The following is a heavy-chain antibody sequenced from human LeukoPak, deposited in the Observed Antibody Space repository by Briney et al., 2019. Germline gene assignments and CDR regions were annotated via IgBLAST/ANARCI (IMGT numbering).Heavy chain of an antibody. J-gene: IGHJ5*02. V-gene: IGHV1-69*13. Sequence: GASVKISCKASGYTFSSYDISWVRQAPGQGLEWMGGIIPIFGTANYAQKFQGRVTITADESTSTAYMELSSLRSDDTAVYYCAREIMKCFDPWGQGTLVTVSS. CDR1: GYTFSSYD. D-gene: IGHD3-16*01. CDR2: IIPIFGTA. CDR3: AREIMKCFDP.